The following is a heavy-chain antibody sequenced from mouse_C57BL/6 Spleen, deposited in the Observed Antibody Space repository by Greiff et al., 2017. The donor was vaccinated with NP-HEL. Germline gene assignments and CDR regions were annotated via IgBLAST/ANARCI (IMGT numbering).Heavy chain of an antibody. Sequence: EVNLVESGGGLVKPGGSLKLSCAASGFTFSSYAMSWVRQTPEKRLEWVATISDGGSYTYYPDNVKGRFTISRDNAKNNLYLQMSHLKSEDTAMYYCARDGISYAMDYWGQGTSVTVSS. V-gene: IGHV5-4*01. D-gene: IGHD4-1*01. CDR3: ARDGISYAMDY. CDR2: ISDGGSYT. J-gene: IGHJ4*01. CDR1: GFTFSSYA.